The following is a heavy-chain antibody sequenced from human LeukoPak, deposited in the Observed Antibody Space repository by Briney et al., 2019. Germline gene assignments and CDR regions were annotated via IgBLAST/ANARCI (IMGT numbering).Heavy chain of an antibody. CDR3: ARGIVAPFQDYYGMDV. CDR2: ISSSSSYI. Sequence: GGSLRLSCAASGFTFSSYSMNWVRQAPGKGLEWVSSISSSSSYIYYADSVKGRFTISRDNAKISLYLQMNSLRAEDTAVYYCARGIVAPFQDYYGMDVWGQGTTVTVSS. D-gene: IGHD3-22*01. J-gene: IGHJ6*02. CDR1: GFTFSSYS. V-gene: IGHV3-21*01.